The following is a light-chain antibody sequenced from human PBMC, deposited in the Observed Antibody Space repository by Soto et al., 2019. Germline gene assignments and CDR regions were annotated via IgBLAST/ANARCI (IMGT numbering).Light chain of an antibody. V-gene: IGKV1-39*01. CDR2: GTS. CDR3: QQSYSTLLIT. CDR1: QAINTY. J-gene: IGKJ5*01. Sequence: DLQMTQSPSFLSASVGDRVTISCRASQAINTYLNWYQQKPGKAPKLLIYGTSDLQNGVPSRFSGGGSGTDFTLTISSLQPEDFATYYCQQSYSTLLITFGQGTRL.